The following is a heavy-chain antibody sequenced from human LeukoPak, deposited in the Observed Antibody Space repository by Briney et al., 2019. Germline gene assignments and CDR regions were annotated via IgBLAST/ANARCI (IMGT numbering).Heavy chain of an antibody. CDR3: VRPLWFGELSQDY. D-gene: IGHD3-10*01. J-gene: IGHJ4*02. V-gene: IGHV3-53*01. CDR2: IYSGGST. Sequence: GGSLRLSCAASGFTVSSNYMSWVRQAPGKGLEWVSVIYSGGSTYYADSVKGRFTISRDTSKNTLYLQMNSLRAEDTAVYYCVRPLWFGELSQDYWGQGTLVTVSS. CDR1: GFTVSSNY.